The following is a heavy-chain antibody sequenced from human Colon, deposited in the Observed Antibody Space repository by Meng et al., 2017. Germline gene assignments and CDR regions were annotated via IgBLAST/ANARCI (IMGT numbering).Heavy chain of an antibody. D-gene: IGHD1-14*01. Sequence: QVQLVRSGAEVKKPGASVKVSCKASGYTFTSYDINWVRQATGQGLEWMGWVNPNSGNTGYAQKFQGRVTMTRNTSISTAYMELSSLRSEDTAVYYCARVGIRGNQRGFDYWGQGTLVTVSS. V-gene: IGHV1-8*01. CDR2: VNPNSGNT. CDR1: GYTFTSYD. CDR3: ARVGIRGNQRGFDY. J-gene: IGHJ4*02.